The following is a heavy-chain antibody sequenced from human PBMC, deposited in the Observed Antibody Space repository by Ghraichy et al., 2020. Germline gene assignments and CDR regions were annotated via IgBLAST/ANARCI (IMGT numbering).Heavy chain of an antibody. CDR1: GGPFSGYY. J-gene: IGHJ4*02. CDR2: INHSGST. V-gene: IGHV4-34*01. Sequence: SQTLSLTCAVYGGPFSGYYWSWIRQPPGKGLEWIGEINHSGSTNYNPSLKSRVTISVDTSKNQFSLKLSSVTAADTAVYYCAGTFWVVAATRGSFDYWGQGTLVTVSS. CDR3: AGTFWVVAATRGSFDY. D-gene: IGHD2-15*01.